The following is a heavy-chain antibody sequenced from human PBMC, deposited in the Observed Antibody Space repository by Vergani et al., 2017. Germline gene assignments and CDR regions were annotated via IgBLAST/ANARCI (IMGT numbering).Heavy chain of an antibody. Sequence: EVQLVESGGGLVQPGGSLRLSCAASGFTFSSYWMSWVRQAPGKGLEWVANIKQDGSEKYFVDSVKGRFTISRDNAKNSLYLQMNSLRAEDTAVYYCAKDSSRRVVHFDYWGQGTLVTVSS. J-gene: IGHJ4*02. CDR3: AKDSSRRVVHFDY. V-gene: IGHV3-7*03. D-gene: IGHD6-13*01. CDR1: GFTFSSYW. CDR2: IKQDGSEK.